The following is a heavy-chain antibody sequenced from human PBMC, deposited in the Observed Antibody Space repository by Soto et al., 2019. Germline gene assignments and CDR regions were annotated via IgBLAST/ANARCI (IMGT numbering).Heavy chain of an antibody. D-gene: IGHD3-22*01. CDR1: GFTFSSYE. CDR2: ISSSGSTI. V-gene: IGHV3-48*03. Sequence: EVQLVESGGGLVQPGGSLRLSCAASGFTFSSYEMNWVRQAPGKGLEWVSYISSSGSTISYADSVKGRFTISRDNAKNSLSLQMNSLRAEDTAVYYCARAIRGMYDSSGYYWYYYGMDVWGQGTTVTVSS. J-gene: IGHJ6*02. CDR3: ARAIRGMYDSSGYYWYYYGMDV.